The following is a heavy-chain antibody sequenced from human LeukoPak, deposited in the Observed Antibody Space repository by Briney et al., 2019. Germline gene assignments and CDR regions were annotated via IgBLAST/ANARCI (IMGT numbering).Heavy chain of an antibody. CDR3: ASDTVDTAVGIDY. CDR1: GXTFSRHW. CDR2: SNSDGSST. V-gene: IGHV3-74*01. Sequence: PGGSLRLSWAASGXTFSRHWVHWVRQAPGKGLVWVSRSNSDGSSTNYADFVKGRFTISRDNDKNTLYLQMNSLRAEDTAVYYCASDTVDTAVGIDYWGQGTLVTVSS. D-gene: IGHD5-18*01. J-gene: IGHJ4*02.